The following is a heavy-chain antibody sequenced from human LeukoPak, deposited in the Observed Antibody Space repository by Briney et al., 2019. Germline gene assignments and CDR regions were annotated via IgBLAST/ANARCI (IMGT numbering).Heavy chain of an antibody. CDR1: GFTFSDYY. CDR3: ARGSLEWLFLLDP. CDR2: ISSSGSTI. Sequence: GGSLRLSCAASGFTFSDYYVSWIRQAPGKGLEWVSYISSSGSTIYYADSVKGRFTISRDNAKNSLYLQMNSLRAEDTAVYYCARGSLEWLFLLDPWGQGTLVTVSS. J-gene: IGHJ5*02. D-gene: IGHD3-3*01. V-gene: IGHV3-11*01.